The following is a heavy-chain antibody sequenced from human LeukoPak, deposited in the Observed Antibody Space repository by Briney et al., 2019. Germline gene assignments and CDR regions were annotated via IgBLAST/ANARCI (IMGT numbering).Heavy chain of an antibody. D-gene: IGHD3-22*01. Sequence: SETLSLTCAVYGGSFSGYYWGWIRQPPGKGLEWIGSIYYSGSTYYNPSLKSRVTISVDTSKNQFSLKLSSVTAADTAVYYCARHLTYDSSGPDWGQGTLVTVSS. J-gene: IGHJ4*02. CDR1: GGSFSGYY. CDR2: IYYSGST. CDR3: ARHLTYDSSGPD. V-gene: IGHV4-39*01.